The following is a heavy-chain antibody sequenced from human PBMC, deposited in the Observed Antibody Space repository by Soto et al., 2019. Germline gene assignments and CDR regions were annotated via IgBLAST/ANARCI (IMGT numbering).Heavy chain of an antibody. D-gene: IGHD2-15*01. Sequence: QLQLQESGPGLVKPSETLSLTCTVSGGSISSSSYYWGWIRQAPGKGLECIGSIDYSGSTYSKPCPKSRVTISVDTSKNKCSLTLSSVTAAHTAVYYCARHTPAISISDHWGQGTLVTVSS. CDR1: GGSISSSSYY. CDR3: ARHTPAISISDH. J-gene: IGHJ4*02. V-gene: IGHV4-39*01. CDR2: IDYSGST.